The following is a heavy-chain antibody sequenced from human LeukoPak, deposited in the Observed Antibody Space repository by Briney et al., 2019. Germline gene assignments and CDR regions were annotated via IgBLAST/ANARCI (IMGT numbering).Heavy chain of an antibody. V-gene: IGHV1-18*01. D-gene: IGHD2-15*01. J-gene: IGHJ4*02. CDR3: ARARGYCSGGSCYADY. CDR1: DYTFTSYG. CDR2: TSAYNGNT. Sequence: GASVKVSCKASDYTFTSYGISWVRQAPGQGLEWMGWTSAYNGNTNYAQKLQGRVTMTTDTSTSTAYMELRSLRSDDTAVYYCARARGYCSGGSCYADYWGQGTLVTVSS.